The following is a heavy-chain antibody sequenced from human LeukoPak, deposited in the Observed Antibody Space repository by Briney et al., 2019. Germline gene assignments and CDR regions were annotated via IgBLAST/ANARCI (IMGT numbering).Heavy chain of an antibody. CDR1: GDTFSIYT. J-gene: IGHJ3*02. CDR2: IIPFLAIA. Sequence: SVKVSCKPSGDTFSIYTISWVRQALGQGLEWMGRIIPFLAIADYAQNFQGRVTITADKSTSTAYMELSSLRSEDTAVYYCARQDRASDAFDIWGQGTMVTVSS. V-gene: IGHV1-69*02. D-gene: IGHD1-14*01. CDR3: ARQDRASDAFDI.